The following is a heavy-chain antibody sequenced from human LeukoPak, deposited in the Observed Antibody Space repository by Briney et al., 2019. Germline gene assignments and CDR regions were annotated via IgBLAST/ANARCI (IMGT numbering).Heavy chain of an antibody. J-gene: IGHJ4*02. V-gene: IGHV1-46*01. CDR2: INPSGGST. Sequence: ASVKVSCKASGYTFTSYYMHWVRQAPGQGLEWMGIINPSGGSTSYAQKFQGRVTMTRDTSTSTVYMELSSLRSEDTAVYYCARTLRRSYYYGSGNFDYWGQGTLVTVSS. D-gene: IGHD3-10*01. CDR3: ARTLRRSYYYGSGNFDY. CDR1: GYTFTSYY.